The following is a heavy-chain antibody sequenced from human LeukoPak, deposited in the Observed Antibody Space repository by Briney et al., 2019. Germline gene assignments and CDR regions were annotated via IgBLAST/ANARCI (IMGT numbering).Heavy chain of an antibody. J-gene: IGHJ4*02. D-gene: IGHD3-3*01. CDR2: ISGGGGST. CDR1: GFTFSSYA. CDR3: AKRAGSVRFLEWSGFDY. Sequence: GGSLRLSCAASGFTFSSYAMSWVRQAPGKGLEWVSAISGGGGSTYYADSVKGRFTISRDNSKNTLYLQMNSLRAEDTAVYYCAKRAGSVRFLEWSGFDYWGQGTLVTVSS. V-gene: IGHV3-23*01.